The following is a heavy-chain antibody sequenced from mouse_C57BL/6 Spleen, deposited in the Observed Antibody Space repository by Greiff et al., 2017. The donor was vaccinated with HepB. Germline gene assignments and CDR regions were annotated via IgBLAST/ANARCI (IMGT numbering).Heavy chain of an antibody. J-gene: IGHJ2*01. CDR3: ARRRAYYGREGYYFDY. Sequence: QVQLQQPGAELVKPGASVKLSCKASGYTFTSYWMQWVKQRPGQGLEWIGEIDPSDSYTNYNQKFKGKATLTVDTSSSTAYMQLSSLTSEDSAVYYCARRRAYYGREGYYFDYWGQGTTLTVSS. V-gene: IGHV1-50*01. D-gene: IGHD1-1*01. CDR1: GYTFTSYW. CDR2: IDPSDSYT.